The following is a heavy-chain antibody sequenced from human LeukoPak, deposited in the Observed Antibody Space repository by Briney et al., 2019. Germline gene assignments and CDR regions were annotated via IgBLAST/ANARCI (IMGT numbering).Heavy chain of an antibody. CDR3: ARGPYASGSYYKGEYYYYMDV. CDR1: RFTFSSYS. V-gene: IGHV3-21*01. CDR2: ISSSGSYI. D-gene: IGHD3-10*01. Sequence: GGSLRLSCAASRFTFSSYSMNWVRQAPGKGLEWVSSISSSGSYIYYADSVKGRFTISRDNAKNSLYLQMNSLRAEDTAVYYCARGPYASGSYYKGEYYYYMDVWGKGTTVTISS. J-gene: IGHJ6*03.